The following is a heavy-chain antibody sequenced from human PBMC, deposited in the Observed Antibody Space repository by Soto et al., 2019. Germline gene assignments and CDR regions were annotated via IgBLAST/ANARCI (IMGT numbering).Heavy chain of an antibody. CDR2: INSDGSST. CDR3: ARRTATYYGMDV. Sequence: GGSLRLSCAASGFTFSSYWMHWVRQAPGKGLVCVSRINSDGSSTSYADSVKGRFTISRDNAKNTLYLQMNSLRAEDTAVYYCARRTATYYGMDVWGQGTTVTVYS. CDR1: GFTFSSYW. V-gene: IGHV3-74*01. J-gene: IGHJ6*02.